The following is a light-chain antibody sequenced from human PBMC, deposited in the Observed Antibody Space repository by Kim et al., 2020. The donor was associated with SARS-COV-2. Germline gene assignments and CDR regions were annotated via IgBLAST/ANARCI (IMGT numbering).Light chain of an antibody. CDR3: QQRDSWPPAVT. J-gene: IGKJ4*01. CDR1: QRIGTS. Sequence: PGERATPSCRASQRIGTSLAWYQQRPGQAPRLLVYDASSGATGVPDRFSGSGSGTYFTLTSSGLGPEDFSTYDGQQRDSWPPAVTFGGGTKVDIK. CDR2: DAS. V-gene: IGKV3-11*01.